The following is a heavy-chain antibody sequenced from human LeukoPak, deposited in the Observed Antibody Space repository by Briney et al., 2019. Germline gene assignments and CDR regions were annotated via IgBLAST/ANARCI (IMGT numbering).Heavy chain of an antibody. V-gene: IGHV4-39*01. D-gene: IGHD2-8*02. CDR2: IYYSGSI. J-gene: IGHJ4*02. Sequence: SETLSLTCTVSGGSISSSSYSWGWIRQPPGKGLEWIGSIYYSGSINYNPSLKSRVTISLDTSKNQFSLKLSSVTAADTAVYYCAGHHPRNTVDFWGQGTLVTVSS. CDR3: AGHHPRNTVDF. CDR1: GGSISSSSYS.